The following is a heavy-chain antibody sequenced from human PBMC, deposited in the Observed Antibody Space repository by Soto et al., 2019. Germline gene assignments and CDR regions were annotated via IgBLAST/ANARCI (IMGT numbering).Heavy chain of an antibody. D-gene: IGHD2-21*02. CDR2: ISGSGGST. Sequence: GGSLRLSCAASGFTFSSYAMSWVRQAPGKGLEWVSAISGSGGSTYYADSMKGRFTISRDNSKNTLYLQMNSLRAEDTAVYYCAKDWSPYCGGDCYSEYFQHWGQGTLVTVSS. CDR1: GFTFSSYA. CDR3: AKDWSPYCGGDCYSEYFQH. J-gene: IGHJ1*01. V-gene: IGHV3-23*01.